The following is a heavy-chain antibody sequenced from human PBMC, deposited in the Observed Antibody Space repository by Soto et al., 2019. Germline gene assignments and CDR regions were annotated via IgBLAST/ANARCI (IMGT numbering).Heavy chain of an antibody. V-gene: IGHV1-69*13. Sequence: SVKVSCKASGGTFSSYAISWVRQAPGQGLEWMGGIIPIFGTANYAQKFQGRVTITADESTSTAYMELSSLRSEDTAVYYCARVGDSGSYRNDNWGQGTLVTVSS. CDR1: GGTFSSYA. CDR2: IIPIFGTA. J-gene: IGHJ4*02. CDR3: ARVGDSGSYRNDN. D-gene: IGHD1-26*01.